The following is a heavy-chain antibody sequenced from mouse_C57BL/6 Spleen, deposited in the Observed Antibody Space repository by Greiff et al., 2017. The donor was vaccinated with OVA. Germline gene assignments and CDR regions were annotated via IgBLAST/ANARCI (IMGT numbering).Heavy chain of an antibody. V-gene: IGHV3-8*01. J-gene: IGHJ1*03. CDR2: ISYSGST. CDR1: GYSITSDY. CDR3: ARYDTTVSWYFDV. D-gene: IGHD1-1*01. Sequence: DVKLQESGPGLAKPSQTLSLTCSVTGYSITSDYWNWIRKFPGNKLEYMGYISYSGSTYYNPSLKSRISITRDTSKNQYYLQLNSVTTEDTATYYCARYDTTVSWYFDVWGTGTTVTVSS.